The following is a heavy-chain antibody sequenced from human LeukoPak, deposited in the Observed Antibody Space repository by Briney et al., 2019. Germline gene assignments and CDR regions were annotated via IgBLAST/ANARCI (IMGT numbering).Heavy chain of an antibody. CDR2: ISSSSSYI. CDR1: GFTFSSYS. V-gene: IGHV3-21*01. J-gene: IGHJ6*03. D-gene: IGHD3-10*01. Sequence: PGGSLRLSCAASGFTFSSYSMNWVRPAPGKGLAWVSSISSSSSYIYYADSVKGRFTISRDNAKKSLYLQMNSLRAEDTAVYYCARAVNYYGSGSYPVYYYYYYMDGWGKGTTVTVSS. CDR3: ARAVNYYGSGSYPVYYYYYYMDG.